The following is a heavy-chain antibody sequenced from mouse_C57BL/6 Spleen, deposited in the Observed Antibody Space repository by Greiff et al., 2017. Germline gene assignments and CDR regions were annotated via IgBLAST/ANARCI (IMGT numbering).Heavy chain of an antibody. Sequence: QVQLKESGHGLVAPSQSLSITCTVSGFSLTSYGVDWVRQPPGKGLERPGVIWGGGRTNYNSALMSRLSISKDHSKSQVFLKMNSLQTDDTAMYYCAKQGSKGGYAMDYWGQGTSVTVSS. V-gene: IGHV2-9*01. CDR1: GFSLTSYG. CDR3: AKQGSKGGYAMDY. J-gene: IGHJ4*01. D-gene: IGHD1-1*01. CDR2: IWGGGRT.